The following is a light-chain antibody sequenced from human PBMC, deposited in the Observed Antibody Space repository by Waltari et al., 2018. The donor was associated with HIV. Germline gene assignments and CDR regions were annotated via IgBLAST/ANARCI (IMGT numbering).Light chain of an antibody. Sequence: QSALPQPASVSGSPGQSITISCTGPSSDVGGYNYFSWYQQHPGKAPKLMIYDVSKRPSGVSNRFSGSKSGNTASLTISGLQAEDEADYYCCSYAGSSTLVVFGGGTKLTVL. J-gene: IGLJ2*01. CDR2: DVS. CDR3: CSYAGSSTLVV. V-gene: IGLV2-23*02. CDR1: SSDVGGYNY.